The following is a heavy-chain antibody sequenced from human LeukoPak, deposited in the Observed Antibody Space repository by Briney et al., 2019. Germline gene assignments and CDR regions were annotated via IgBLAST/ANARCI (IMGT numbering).Heavy chain of an antibody. CDR3: ARHLDYYDSGGYSEYYYYGMDV. J-gene: IGHJ6*02. Sequence: PSETLSLTCTVSGGSISSYYWSWIRQPPGKGLEWIGYIYYSGSTKYNPSLKSRVTISVDTSKNQFSLKLSSVTAADTAVYYCARHLDYYDSGGYSEYYYYGMDVWGLGTTVTVSS. CDR2: IYYSGST. V-gene: IGHV4-59*08. CDR1: GGSISSYY. D-gene: IGHD3-22*01.